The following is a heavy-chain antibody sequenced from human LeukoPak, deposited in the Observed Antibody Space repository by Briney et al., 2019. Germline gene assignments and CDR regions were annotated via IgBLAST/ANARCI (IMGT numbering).Heavy chain of an antibody. V-gene: IGHV1-69*13. CDR2: IIPIFGTA. CDR3: ARGYCTNGVCYPTYYYYYYMDV. J-gene: IGHJ6*03. Sequence: ASVKVSCKASGGTFSSYAISWVRQAPGQGPEWMGGIIPIFGTANYAQKFQGRVTITADESTSTAYMELSSLRSEDTAVYYCARGYCTNGVCYPTYYYYYYMDVWGKGTTVTVSS. D-gene: IGHD2-8*01. CDR1: GGTFSSYA.